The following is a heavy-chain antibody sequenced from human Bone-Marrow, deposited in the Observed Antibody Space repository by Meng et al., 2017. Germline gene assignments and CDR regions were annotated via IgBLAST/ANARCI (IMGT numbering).Heavy chain of an antibody. CDR3: ARDAEARGYFDY. CDR2: IYYSGST. V-gene: IGHV4-39*07. D-gene: IGHD3-10*01. CDR1: GGSISSFSYY. J-gene: IGHJ4*02. Sequence: LQLQESAQGLVKPSETLSLTCTVSGGSISSFSYYWGWIRRPPGEGLEWIGSIYYSGSTDYNPSLKSRVTISVDTSKNQFSLKLTSAAAADTAVYYCARDAEARGYFDYWGQGTLVTVSS.